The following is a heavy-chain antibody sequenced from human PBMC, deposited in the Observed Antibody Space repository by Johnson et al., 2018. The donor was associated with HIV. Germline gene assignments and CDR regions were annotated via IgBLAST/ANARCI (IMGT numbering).Heavy chain of an antibody. CDR3: ARGYGMV. J-gene: IGHJ3*01. CDR1: GFTFSSYW. D-gene: IGHD1-1*01. CDR2: IKQDGSEK. V-gene: IGHV3-7*01. Sequence: VLLVESGGGLVQRGGSLRLSCAAFGFTFSSYWMSWVRQAPGKGLEWVANIKQDGSEKSYVDSVKGRFTISRDNAKNSLYLQMNSLRVEDTAVYYCARGYGMVWGQGTMVTVSS.